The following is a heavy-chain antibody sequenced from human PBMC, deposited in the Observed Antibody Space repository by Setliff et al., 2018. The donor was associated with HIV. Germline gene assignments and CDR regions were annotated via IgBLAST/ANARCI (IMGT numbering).Heavy chain of an antibody. CDR2: IYPGDSDT. V-gene: IGHV5-51*01. J-gene: IGHJ3*02. Sequence: GESLKISCKGSGYSFTTYWIGWVRQMPGKGLEWMGIIYPGDSDTRYSPSCQGQVTISADKSISTAYLQWSNLKASDTAMYYCARRYYYDSSGYYYPYDAFDIWGQGTMVTVSS. D-gene: IGHD3-22*01. CDR3: ARRYYYDSSGYYYPYDAFDI. CDR1: GYSFTTYW.